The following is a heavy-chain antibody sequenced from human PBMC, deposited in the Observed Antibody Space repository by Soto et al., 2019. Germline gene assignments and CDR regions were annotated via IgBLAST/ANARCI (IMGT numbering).Heavy chain of an antibody. Sequence: QVQLVESGGGVVQPGRSLRLSCAASGFTFSSYAMHWVRQAPGKGLEWVAVISYDGSNKYYADSVRGRFTISRDNSKNTLYLQMNSLRAEDTAVYYCARDGTIVDTETFDYWGQGTLVTVSS. V-gene: IGHV3-30-3*01. CDR3: ARDGTIVDTETFDY. CDR1: GFTFSSYA. J-gene: IGHJ4*02. CDR2: ISYDGSNK. D-gene: IGHD5-12*01.